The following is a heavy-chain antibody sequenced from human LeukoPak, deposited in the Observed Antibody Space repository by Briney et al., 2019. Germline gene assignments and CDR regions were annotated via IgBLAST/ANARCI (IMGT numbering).Heavy chain of an antibody. Sequence: PSETLSLTCTVSGGSISSYYWSWIRQPAGKGLEWIGRIYTSGSTNYNPSLNSRVTISADTSKKQIFLKLSSVTAADTAVYYCTRRMYYSDSGGSSYYYMDVWGKGTTVTVSS. V-gene: IGHV4-4*07. J-gene: IGHJ6*03. CDR3: TRRMYYSDSGGSSYYYMDV. D-gene: IGHD3-22*01. CDR2: IYTSGST. CDR1: GGSISSYY.